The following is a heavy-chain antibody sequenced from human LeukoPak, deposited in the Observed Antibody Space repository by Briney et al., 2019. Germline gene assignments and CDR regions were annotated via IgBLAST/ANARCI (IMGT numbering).Heavy chain of an antibody. CDR3: AGARRGYSYGHLDY. J-gene: IGHJ4*02. CDR2: IWYDGSNK. Sequence: GRSLRLSCAASGFTISSYGMHWVRQAPGKGLEWVAVIWYDGSNKYYADSVKGRFTISRDNSKNTLYLQMNSLRAEDTAVYYCAGARRGYSYGHLDYWGQGTLVTVSS. CDR1: GFTISSYG. V-gene: IGHV3-33*01. D-gene: IGHD5-18*01.